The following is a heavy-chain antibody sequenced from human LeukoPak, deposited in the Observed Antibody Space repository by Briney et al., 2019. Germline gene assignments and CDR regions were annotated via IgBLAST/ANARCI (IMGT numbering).Heavy chain of an antibody. CDR2: INPKNGGT. V-gene: IGHV1-2*02. Sequence: GASVKVSCKASGYTFSGYYMQWVRQAPGQGPEWMGWINPKNGGTNYAQKFQGRVTLTRDTSISTAYMELSGLRSDDTAVYYCARIMFRGVYYDISDKENDAFDIWGQGTMVTVSS. CDR1: GYTFSGYY. CDR3: ARIMFRGVYYDISDKENDAFDI. J-gene: IGHJ3*02. D-gene: IGHD3-9*01.